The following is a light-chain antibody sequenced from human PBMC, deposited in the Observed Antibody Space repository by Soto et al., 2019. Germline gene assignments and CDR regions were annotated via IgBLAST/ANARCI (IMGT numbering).Light chain of an antibody. CDR2: EHN. J-gene: IGLJ2*01. CDR1: SGSIASNT. V-gene: IGLV6-57*04. CDR3: QSCDGNDVI. Sequence: NFMLTQPHSVSESPGKTVTISCTRSSGSIASNTVQWHQQRPGSAPTTVIYEHNRKPSGVPDRFSGSIDSSSNSASLTISGLKTEDEADYYCQSCDGNDVIFGGGTKVTVL.